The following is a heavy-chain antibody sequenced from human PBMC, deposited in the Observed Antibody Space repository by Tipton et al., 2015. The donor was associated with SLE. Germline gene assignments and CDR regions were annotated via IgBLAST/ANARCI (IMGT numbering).Heavy chain of an antibody. CDR2: IWNDGSQK. CDR3: AKEGQYFGDYIVGFGYLDY. Sequence: SLRLSCATSGFIFRNYGVHWVRQAPGQGLDWVAVIWNDGSQKYYADSVKGRFTISRDNSKNTVYLQMNSLRVEDTSIYYCAKEGQYFGDYIVGFGYLDYWGQGNLVTVSS. CDR1: GFIFRNYG. J-gene: IGHJ4*02. V-gene: IGHV3-33*06. D-gene: IGHD4-17*01.